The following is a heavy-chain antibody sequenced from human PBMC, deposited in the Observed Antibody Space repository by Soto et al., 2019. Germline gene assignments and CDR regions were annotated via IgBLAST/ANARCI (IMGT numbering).Heavy chain of an antibody. J-gene: IGHJ4*02. V-gene: IGHV4-38-2*01. CDR3: ARQRTTVVTQAYFDH. CDR1: GYSITSGYY. D-gene: IGHD2-21*02. Sequence: SETLSLTCAVSGYSITSGYYWGWIRQPPGKGLEWIGSIYYSVRTYYNPSFKSRVTISIDTSKNQFSLKLSSVTATDTAVYYCARQRTTVVTQAYFDHWGQGALVTVSS. CDR2: IYYSVRT.